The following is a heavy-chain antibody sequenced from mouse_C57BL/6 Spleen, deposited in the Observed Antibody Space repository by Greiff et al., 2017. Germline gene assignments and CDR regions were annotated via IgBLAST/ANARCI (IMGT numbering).Heavy chain of an antibody. CDR2: INPSTGGT. CDR1: GYSFTGYY. V-gene: IGHV1-42*01. Sequence: VQLKQPGPELVKPGASVKISCKASGYSFTGYYMHWVKPSPEKSLEWIGEINPSTGGTPYNQKFKAKATLTVDNSSSTAYMQLKGLTAEDSAVYYCAYRYFDVWGTGTTVTVSS. J-gene: IGHJ1*03. CDR3: AYRYFDV.